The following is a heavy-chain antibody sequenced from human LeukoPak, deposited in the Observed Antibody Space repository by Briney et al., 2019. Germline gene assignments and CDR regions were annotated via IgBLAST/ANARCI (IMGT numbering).Heavy chain of an antibody. CDR2: IYYSGST. CDR3: ARYVHGSGNYYMDV. J-gene: IGHJ6*03. Sequence: PSETLSLTCTVSGGSISSSSYYWGWIRQPPGKGLEWIAKIYYSGSTYYNPSLKSRATISVDTSKNQFSLKLTSVTAADTAVYYCARYVHGSGNYYMDVWGKGTTATVSS. CDR1: GGSISSSSYY. V-gene: IGHV4-39*01. D-gene: IGHD3-10*01.